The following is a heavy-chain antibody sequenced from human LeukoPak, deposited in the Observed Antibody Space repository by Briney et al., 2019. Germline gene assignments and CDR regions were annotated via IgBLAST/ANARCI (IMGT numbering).Heavy chain of an antibody. CDR1: GLTFRNYW. CDR2: IKEDGSEK. Sequence: PGGSLRLSCAASGLTFRNYWMSWVRQAPGKGLEWVANIKEDGSEKYYVDSVKGRFTISRDNAKNSLYLQMNSLRAEDTGVYYCARLDWKLPYYYYGMDVWGQGTTVTVSS. V-gene: IGHV3-7*05. D-gene: IGHD3-9*01. CDR3: ARLDWKLPYYYYGMDV. J-gene: IGHJ6*02.